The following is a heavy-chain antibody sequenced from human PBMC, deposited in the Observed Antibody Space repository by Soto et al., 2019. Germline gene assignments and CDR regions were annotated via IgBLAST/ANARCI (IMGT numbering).Heavy chain of an antibody. V-gene: IGHV1-69*06. CDR2: IIPIFGTA. D-gene: IGHD2-2*01. CDR3: ATKGYCSSPSCYELPY. J-gene: IGHJ4*02. Sequence: QVQLVQSVAEVKKPGSSVKVSCKASGGTFSSYAISWVRQAPGQGLEWMGGIIPIFGTANHAQKFQGRVTITADKSTSTAYMELGSLRSEDTAVYYCATKGYCSSPSCYELPYWGQGTLVTVSS. CDR1: GGTFSSYA.